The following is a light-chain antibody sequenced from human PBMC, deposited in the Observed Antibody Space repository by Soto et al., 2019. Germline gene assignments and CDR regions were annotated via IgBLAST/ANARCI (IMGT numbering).Light chain of an antibody. CDR1: SSDVGGYNY. J-gene: IGLJ2*01. V-gene: IGLV2-14*01. Sequence: QSVLTQPASVSGSPGQSITISCTGTSSDVGGYNYVSWYQQHPGKAPKLMIYDVSNWPSGVSSRFSGSKSGNTASLTISGLQAEDEADYYCSSYAGSITRVFGGGTKLTVL. CDR3: SSYAGSITRV. CDR2: DVS.